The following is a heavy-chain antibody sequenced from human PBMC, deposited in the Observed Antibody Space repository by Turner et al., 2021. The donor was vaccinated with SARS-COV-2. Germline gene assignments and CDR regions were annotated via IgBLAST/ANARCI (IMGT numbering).Heavy chain of an antibody. Sequence: QVQLVEAGGGVVQPGRSLRLSCAASGFTFSSFGVHWVRQAPGKGLEWMAVISTDGSNKDKAGSMKGRFTTSRDNSKKTIYLKMGSLRAEDTAVYYGAKCGYQYYRDYYRDDWGKGTTVTVSS. D-gene: IGHD6-25*01. CDR1: GFTFSSFG. CDR2: ISTDGSNK. CDR3: AKCGYQYYRDYYRDD. V-gene: IGHV3-30*18. J-gene: IGHJ6*03.